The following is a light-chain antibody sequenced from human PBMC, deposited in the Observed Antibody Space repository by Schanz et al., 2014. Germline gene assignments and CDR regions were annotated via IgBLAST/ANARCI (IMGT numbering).Light chain of an antibody. CDR2: EVT. CDR1: SSDVGAYKY. J-gene: IGLJ2*01. V-gene: IGLV2-14*01. Sequence: QSARTQPPSASGSPGQSVTISCNGTSSDVGAYKYVSWYQRHPGKAPKLIIYEVTKRPSGVSNRFSGSKSGNTASLTISGLQXEDEAHYYCSSYSSTNTVVFGGGTKLTVL. CDR3: SSYSSTNTVV.